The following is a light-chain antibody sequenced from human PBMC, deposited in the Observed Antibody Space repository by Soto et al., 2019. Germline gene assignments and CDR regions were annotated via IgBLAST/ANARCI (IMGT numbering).Light chain of an antibody. J-gene: IGKJ3*01. CDR2: AAS. CDR3: QQAHSFPFT. CDR1: QSISFY. V-gene: IGKV1-39*01. Sequence: DIQMTQSPSSLSASVGDRVSITCRASQSISFYLNWYQQKPGKAPKLLIYAASRLQSGVPSRFSGSGSGTDFILTISSLQPEDFATYYCQQAHSFPFTFGPGTKVDIK.